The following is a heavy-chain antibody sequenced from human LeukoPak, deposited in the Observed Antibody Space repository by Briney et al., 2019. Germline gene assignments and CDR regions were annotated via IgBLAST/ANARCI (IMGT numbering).Heavy chain of an antibody. J-gene: IGHJ4*02. CDR1: GFGVSSYA. D-gene: IGHD6-13*01. V-gene: IGHV3-48*03. CDR3: AKATSYSSSWSAFDD. Sequence: GSLRLSCAASGFGVSSYAITWVRQAPGKGLEWISYISGSGIDIYYADSVKGRFTLSRDNAKNSLYLQMHSLRVEDTAVYYCAKATSYSSSWSAFDDWGQGTLVTVSS. CDR2: ISGSGIDI.